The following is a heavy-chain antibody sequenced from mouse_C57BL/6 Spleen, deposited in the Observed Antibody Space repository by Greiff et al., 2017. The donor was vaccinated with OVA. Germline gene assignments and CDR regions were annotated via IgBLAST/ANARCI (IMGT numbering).Heavy chain of an antibody. D-gene: IGHD1-1*01. Sequence: EVHLVESGPELVKPGASVKMSCKASGYTFTDYNMHWVKQSHGKSLEWIGYINPNNGGTSYNPKFKGKATLTVNKSSSTAYMELRSLTSEDSAVYYCARSDYGKDWYFDVWGTGTTVTVSS. CDR1: GYTFTDYN. CDR3: ARSDYGKDWYFDV. V-gene: IGHV1-22*01. CDR2: INPNNGGT. J-gene: IGHJ1*03.